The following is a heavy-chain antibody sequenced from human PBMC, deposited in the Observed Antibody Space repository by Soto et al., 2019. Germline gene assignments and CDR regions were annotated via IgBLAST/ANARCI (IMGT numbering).Heavy chain of an antibody. V-gene: IGHV3-64D*06. D-gene: IGHD4-17*01. J-gene: IGHJ3*02. CDR3: VKDQPKDYGDYRRGSAFDI. CDR2: ISSNGGST. Sequence: HPGGSLRLSCSASGFTFSSYAMHWVRQAPGKGLEYVSAISSNGGSTYYADSVKGRLTISRDNSKNTLYLQMSSLRAEDTAVYYCVKDQPKDYGDYRRGSAFDIWGQGTMVTVSS. CDR1: GFTFSSYA.